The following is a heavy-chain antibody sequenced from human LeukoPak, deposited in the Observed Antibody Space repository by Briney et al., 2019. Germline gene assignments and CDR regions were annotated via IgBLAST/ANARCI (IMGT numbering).Heavy chain of an antibody. V-gene: IGHV1-2*02. CDR3: ARSIDILTLTDAFDI. Sequence: ASVKVSCKASGYTFTGYYMHWVRQAPGQGLEWMGWINPNSGGTNYAQKFQGRVTMTRDTSISTAYMELSRLRSDDTAVYYCARSIDILTLTDAFDIWGQGTMVTVSS. CDR1: GYTFTGYY. J-gene: IGHJ3*02. CDR2: INPNSGGT. D-gene: IGHD3-9*01.